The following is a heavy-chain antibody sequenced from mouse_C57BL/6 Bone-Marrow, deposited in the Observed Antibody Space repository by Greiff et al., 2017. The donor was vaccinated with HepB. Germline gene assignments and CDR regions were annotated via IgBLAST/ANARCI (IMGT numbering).Heavy chain of an antibody. D-gene: IGHD1-1*01. CDR3: AKNPSYGYAMDY. Sequence: VHLVESGPGLVQPSQSLSITCTVSGFSLTSYGVHWVRQSPGKGLEWLGVIWRGGSTDYNAAFMSRLSITKDNSKSQVFFKMNSLQADDTAIYYCAKNPSYGYAMDYWGQGTSVTVSS. V-gene: IGHV2-5*01. CDR1: GFSLTSYG. CDR2: IWRGGST. J-gene: IGHJ4*01.